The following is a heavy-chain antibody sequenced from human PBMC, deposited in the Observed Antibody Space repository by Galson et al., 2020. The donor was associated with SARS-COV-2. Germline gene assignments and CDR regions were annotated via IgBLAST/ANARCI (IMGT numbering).Heavy chain of an antibody. D-gene: IGHD6-13*01. Sequence: SGPTLVKPTHTLTLTCTFSRFYLSTSGVGAGWTPQPPGKALASPALTYSDDDKRYSPSLKSRPTITKDTSKHQVVRTMTSMDPVDTATYYCAHRKGTGSWTFDYWGQGTLVTVSS. CDR1: RFYLSTSGVG. CDR3: AHRKGTGSWTFDY. CDR2: TYSDDDK. J-gene: IGHJ4*02. V-gene: IGHV2-5*02.